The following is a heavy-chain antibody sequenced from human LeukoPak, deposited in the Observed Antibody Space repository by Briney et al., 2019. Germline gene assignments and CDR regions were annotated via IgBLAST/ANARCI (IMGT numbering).Heavy chain of an antibody. CDR1: GYTFTSYG. V-gene: IGHV1-18*01. J-gene: IGHJ6*03. CDR2: ISAYNGNT. D-gene: IGHD5-12*01. Sequence: ASVKVSCKASGYTFTSYGISWVRQAPGQGLEWMGWISAYNGNTNYAQKLQGRVTMTTDTSTSTAYMELRSLRSDDTAVYYCARKDVDIVATREVPYYYYYYMDVWGKGTTVTISS. CDR3: ARKDVDIVATREVPYYYYYYMDV.